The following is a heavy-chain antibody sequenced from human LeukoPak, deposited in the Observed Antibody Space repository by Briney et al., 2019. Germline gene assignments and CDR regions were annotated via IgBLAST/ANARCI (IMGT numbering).Heavy chain of an antibody. J-gene: IGHJ4*02. CDR2: IRYDGSNK. Sequence: GGSLRLSCAASGFTFSSYGMHWVRQAPGKGLEWLAFIRYDGSNKYYADSVKGRFTISRDNSKNTLYLQMNSLRAEDTAVYYCARDFLPKYSSGCLDYWGQGTLVTVSS. D-gene: IGHD6-19*01. CDR1: GFTFSSYG. CDR3: ARDFLPKYSSGCLDY. V-gene: IGHV3-30*02.